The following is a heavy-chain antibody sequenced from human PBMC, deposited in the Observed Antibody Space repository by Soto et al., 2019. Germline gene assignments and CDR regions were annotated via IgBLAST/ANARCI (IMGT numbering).Heavy chain of an antibody. CDR2: IIPIFGTA. J-gene: IGHJ6*04. CDR3: ARFLEIEWLKYYYNGRDV. Sequence: ASVKVSCKASGGTFSSYAISWVRQAPGQGLEWMGGIIPIFGTANYAQKFQGRVTITADESTSTAYMELSSLRSEDTAVYYCARFLEIEWLKYYYNGRDVGGKGPTVTVSS. D-gene: IGHD3-3*01. CDR1: GGTFSSYA. V-gene: IGHV1-69*13.